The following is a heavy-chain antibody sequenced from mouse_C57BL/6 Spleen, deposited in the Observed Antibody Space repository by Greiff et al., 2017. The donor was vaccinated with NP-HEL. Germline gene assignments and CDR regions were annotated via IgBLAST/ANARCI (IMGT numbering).Heavy chain of an antibody. Sequence: EVMLVESGEGLVKPGGSLKLSCAASGFTFSSYAMSWVRQTPEKRLEWVAYISSGGDYIYYADTVKGRFTISRDNARNTLYLQMSSLKSEDTAMYYCTRDSGCSYESAMDYWGQGTSVTVSS. J-gene: IGHJ4*01. CDR3: TRDSGCSYESAMDY. CDR1: GFTFSSYA. CDR2: ISSGGDYI. V-gene: IGHV5-9-1*02. D-gene: IGHD1-1*01.